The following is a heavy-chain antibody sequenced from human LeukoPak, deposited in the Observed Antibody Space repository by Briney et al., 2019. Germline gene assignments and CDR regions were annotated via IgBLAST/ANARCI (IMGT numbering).Heavy chain of an antibody. Sequence: SETLSLTCTVSGGSISSGDYYWSWIRQPPGKGLEWIGYIYYSGSTYYNPSLKSRVTISIDTSKNQFSLKLSSVTAADTAVYYCARDWDGSGSYLGYWGQGTLVTVSS. J-gene: IGHJ4*02. CDR3: ARDWDGSGSYLGY. D-gene: IGHD3-10*01. CDR1: GGSISSGDYY. V-gene: IGHV4-30-4*01. CDR2: IYYSGST.